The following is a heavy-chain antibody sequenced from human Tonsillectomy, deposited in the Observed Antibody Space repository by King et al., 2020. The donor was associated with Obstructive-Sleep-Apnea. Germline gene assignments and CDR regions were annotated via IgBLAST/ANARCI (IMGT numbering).Heavy chain of an antibody. CDR1: GFTFSSYG. J-gene: IGHJ4*02. V-gene: IGHV3-33*06. CDR3: AKKRDGSSGCHPLRY. Sequence: QLVQSGGGVVQPGRSLRLSCAASGFTFSSYGMHWVRQAPGKGLEWVAVIWYDGSNKYYADSVKGRFTISRDNSKNTLYLQMNSLRSEDTAVYYCAKKRDGSSGCHPLRYWGQGTLVTVSS. CDR2: IWYDGSNK. D-gene: IGHD6-19*01.